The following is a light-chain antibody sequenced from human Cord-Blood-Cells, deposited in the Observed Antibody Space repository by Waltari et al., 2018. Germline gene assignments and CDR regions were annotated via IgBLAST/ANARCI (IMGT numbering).Light chain of an antibody. Sequence: QSALTQPASVSGSPGQSITISCTGTRSDVGGYIYVSWYQQHTGNAPKLMIDYVRKLPSGVSNRFSGSKSGNPASLTSSGLQAEDEADYYCSSYTSSSTRVFGTGTKVTVL. CDR1: RSDVGGYIY. J-gene: IGLJ1*01. CDR2: YVR. V-gene: IGLV2-14*01. CDR3: SSYTSSSTRV.